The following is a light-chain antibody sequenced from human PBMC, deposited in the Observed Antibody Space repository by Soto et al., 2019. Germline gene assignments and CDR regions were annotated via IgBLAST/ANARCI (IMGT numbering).Light chain of an antibody. CDR1: SSDVGGYNY. CDR2: EVS. J-gene: IGLJ2*01. V-gene: IGLV2-14*01. CDR3: SSYTSSSTLVV. Sequence: QSVLTQPASVSGSPGQSITISCTGTSSDVGGYNYVSWYQQHPGKAPKLMIYEVSNRPSGVSNRFSGSKSGNTASLTISGLQAEDEVDYYCSSYTSSSTLVVFGGGTNVTVL.